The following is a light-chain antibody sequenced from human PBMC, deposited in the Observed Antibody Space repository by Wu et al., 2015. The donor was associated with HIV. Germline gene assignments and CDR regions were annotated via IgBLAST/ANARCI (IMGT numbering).Light chain of an antibody. CDR3: QQYNNWPPYS. J-gene: IGKJ2*03. Sequence: EIVMTQSPATLSLSPGESATLACRASQTIRSNLGWYQQKPGQTPRLLIYGSSTRATGIPARFSGSGSGTEFTLTISSLQSEDFAVYYCQQYNNWPPYSFGQGTKLEIK. V-gene: IGKV3-15*01. CDR1: QTIRSN. CDR2: GSS.